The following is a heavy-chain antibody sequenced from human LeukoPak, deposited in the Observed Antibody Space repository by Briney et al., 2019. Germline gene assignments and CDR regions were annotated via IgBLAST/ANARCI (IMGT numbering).Heavy chain of an antibody. Sequence: GESLKISCKGSGYSFTSYWIGWVRRMPGKGLEWMGIIYPGDSDTRYSPSFQGQVTISADKSISTAYLQWSSLKASDTAMYYCARGIVVVAATGRDDAFDIWGQGTMVTVSS. V-gene: IGHV5-51*01. CDR3: ARGIVVVAATGRDDAFDI. D-gene: IGHD2-15*01. CDR2: IYPGDSDT. J-gene: IGHJ3*02. CDR1: GYSFTSYW.